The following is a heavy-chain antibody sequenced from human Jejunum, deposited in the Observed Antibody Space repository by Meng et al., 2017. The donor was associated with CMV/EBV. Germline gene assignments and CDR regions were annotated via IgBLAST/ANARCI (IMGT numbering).Heavy chain of an antibody. CDR3: VRGCDRRARCALSDGFHI. CDR1: FSRYG. V-gene: IGHV3-33*01. J-gene: IGHJ3*02. CDR2: IGYDGSGE. Sequence: FSRYGMHWVRQAPGKGLEWVAIIGYDGSGEEFGDSVKGRFTISRDNSKTTLYLHMNSLRAEDTALYYCVRGCDRRARCALSDGFHIWGQGTMVTVSS. D-gene: IGHD3-22*01.